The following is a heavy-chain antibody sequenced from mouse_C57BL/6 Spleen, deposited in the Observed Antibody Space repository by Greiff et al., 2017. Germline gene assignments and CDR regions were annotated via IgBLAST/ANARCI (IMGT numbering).Heavy chain of an antibody. CDR2: INPGSGGT. V-gene: IGHV1-54*01. CDR1: GYAFTNYL. D-gene: IGHD1-1*01. CDR3: ARGVTTVVADY. J-gene: IGHJ2*01. Sequence: VQLQQSGAELVRPGTSVKVSCKASGYAFTNYLIEWVKQRPGQGLEWIGVINPGSGGTNYNEKFKGKATLTADKSSSTAYMQLSSLTSEDSAVYFCARGVTTVVADYWGQGTTLTVSS.